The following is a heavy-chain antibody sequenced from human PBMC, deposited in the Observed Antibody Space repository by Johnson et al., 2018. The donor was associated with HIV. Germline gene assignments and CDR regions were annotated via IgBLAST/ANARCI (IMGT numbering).Heavy chain of an antibody. D-gene: IGHD3-10*01. CDR1: GFTFNTYW. CDR2: ISYDRSNK. V-gene: IGHV3-30-3*01. Sequence: QMQLVESGGGLVQPGGSLSLSCAASGFTFNTYWMTWVRQAPGKGLEWVAVISYDRSNKYYADSVKGRFTISRDNSKNTLFLQMNSLRAEDTAVYYCARDPYTSAGNPFDIWGQGTRVTVS. CDR3: ARDPYTSAGNPFDI. J-gene: IGHJ3*02.